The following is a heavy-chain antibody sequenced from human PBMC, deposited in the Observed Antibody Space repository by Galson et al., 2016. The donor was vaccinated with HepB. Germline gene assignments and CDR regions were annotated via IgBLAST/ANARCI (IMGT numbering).Heavy chain of an antibody. J-gene: IGHJ6*01. Sequence: SVKVSCKASGGTFSSYAISWVRQAPGQRLEWMGGIIPFFGAANYAQAFQGRFTITADESTSTAYMELSSLSAEDTAVYYCARGLNEIHQWLTHDYNDLDVWGQGPTVIVSS. CDR1: GGTFSSYA. CDR3: ARGLNEIHQWLTHDYNDLDV. D-gene: IGHD5-18*01. V-gene: IGHV1-69*13. CDR2: IIPFFGAA.